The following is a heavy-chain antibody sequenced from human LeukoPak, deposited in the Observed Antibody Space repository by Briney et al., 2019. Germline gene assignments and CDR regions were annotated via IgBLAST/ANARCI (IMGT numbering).Heavy chain of an antibody. CDR1: GFTFSTYW. CDR2: INQAGSEK. J-gene: IGHJ4*02. Sequence: GGSLRLSCAASGFTFSTYWMSWVGQAPGKGREGVADINQAGSEKYYLDAVKGRFIIPRENAKNPLYLQMNSLIAEDTAVYCCTREAAAGIDYWGQGTLVTVSS. D-gene: IGHD6-13*01. CDR3: TREAAAGIDY. V-gene: IGHV3-7*01.